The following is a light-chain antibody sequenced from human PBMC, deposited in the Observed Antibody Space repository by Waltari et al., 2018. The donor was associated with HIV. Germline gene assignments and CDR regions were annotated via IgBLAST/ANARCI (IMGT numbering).Light chain of an antibody. CDR3: QQYKNWLRT. V-gene: IGKV3-15*01. CDR2: GAS. CDR1: QSVSSN. J-gene: IGKJ1*01. Sequence: EIVMTQSPATLSVSPGERATLSCRASQSVSSNLAWYQQKPGQAPRLLIYGASIRATGIPARFSGSGSGTEFTLTISSLQSEDFAVYYCQQYKNWLRTFGQGTKVEIK.